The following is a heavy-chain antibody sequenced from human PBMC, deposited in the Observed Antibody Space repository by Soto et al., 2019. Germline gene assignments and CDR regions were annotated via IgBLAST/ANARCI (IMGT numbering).Heavy chain of an antibody. V-gene: IGHV3-15*01. D-gene: IGHD2-2*01. CDR2: IKANSDGGTV. J-gene: IGHJ4*02. Sequence: GGSLRLSCAASGFTFSNAWMSWVRQAPGKGLEWIGRIKANSDGGTVDYASPVKGRFTISRDDSKSMLYLDLNSLKTEDTGVYFCATVYCATTSCYAPFDYWGKGTLVTVSS. CDR1: GFTFSNAW. CDR3: ATVYCATTSCYAPFDY.